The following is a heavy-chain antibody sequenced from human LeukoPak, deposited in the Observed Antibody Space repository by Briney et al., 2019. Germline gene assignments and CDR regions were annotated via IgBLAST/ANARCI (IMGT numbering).Heavy chain of an antibody. CDR2: IYYSGST. V-gene: IGHV4-31*03. J-gene: IGHJ3*02. CDR3: ARADRLTLAVGGAFDI. Sequence: PSETLSLTCTVSGGSISSGGYYWSWIRQHPGKGLEWIGYIYYSGSTYYNPPLKSRVTISVDTSKNQFSLKLSSVTAADTAVYYCARADRLTLAVGGAFDIWGQGTMVTVSS. D-gene: IGHD3-16*01. CDR1: GGSISSGGYY.